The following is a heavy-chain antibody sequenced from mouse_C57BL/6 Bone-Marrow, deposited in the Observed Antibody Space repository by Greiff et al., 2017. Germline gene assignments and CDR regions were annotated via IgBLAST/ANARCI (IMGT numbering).Heavy chain of an antibody. Sequence: VQLQQSGPELVKPGASVKISCKASGYAFSSSWMNWVKQRPGKGLEWIGRIYPGDGDTNYNGKFKGKATLTADKSSSTAYMQLSSLTSEDSAVYFCATYYGSPWFAYWGQGTLVTVSA. CDR1: GYAFSSSW. CDR3: ATYYGSPWFAY. J-gene: IGHJ3*01. D-gene: IGHD1-1*01. V-gene: IGHV1-82*01. CDR2: IYPGDGDT.